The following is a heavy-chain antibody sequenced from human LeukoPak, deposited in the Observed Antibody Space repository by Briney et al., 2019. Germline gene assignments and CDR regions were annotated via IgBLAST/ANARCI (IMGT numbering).Heavy chain of an antibody. CDR1: GYTFTSYG. D-gene: IGHD3-3*01. Sequence: ASVKVSCKASGYTFTSYGISWVRQAPGQGLEWMGWISAYNGNTNYAQKLQGRVTMTTDTSTSTVYMELRSLRSDDTAVYYCARVRFLEIEPNDPWGQGTLVTVSS. CDR2: ISAYNGNT. J-gene: IGHJ5*02. V-gene: IGHV1-18*01. CDR3: ARVRFLEIEPNDP.